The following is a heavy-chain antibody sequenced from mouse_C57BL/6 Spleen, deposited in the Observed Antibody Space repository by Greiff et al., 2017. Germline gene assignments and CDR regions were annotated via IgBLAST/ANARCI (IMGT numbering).Heavy chain of an antibody. V-gene: IGHV3-6*01. J-gene: IGHJ2*01. CDR2: ISYDGSN. Sequence: VQLQQSGPGLVKPSQSLSLTCSVTGYSITSGYYWNWIRQFPGNKLEWMGYISYDGSNNYNPSLKNRISITRDTSKNQFFLKLNSVTTEDTATYYCARAREDFDYWGQGTTLTVSS. D-gene: IGHD3-3*01. CDR1: GYSITSGYY. CDR3: ARAREDFDY.